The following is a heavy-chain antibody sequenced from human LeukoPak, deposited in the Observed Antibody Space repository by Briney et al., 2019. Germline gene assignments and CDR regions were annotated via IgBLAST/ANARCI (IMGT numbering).Heavy chain of an antibody. CDR2: IYYSGST. D-gene: IGHD3-10*02. J-gene: IGHJ6*03. V-gene: IGHV4-59*08. CDR3: ARGVVRRSYYMDV. Sequence: SETLSLTCTVPGGSISSYYWSWIRQPPGKGLEWIGYIYYSGSTNYNPSLKSRVTISVDTSKNQFSLKLSSVTAADTAVYYCARGVVRRSYYMDVWGKGTTVTISS. CDR1: GGSISSYY.